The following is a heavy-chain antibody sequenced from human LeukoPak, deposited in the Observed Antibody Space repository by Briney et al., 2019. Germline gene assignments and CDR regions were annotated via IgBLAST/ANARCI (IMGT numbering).Heavy chain of an antibody. Sequence: ASVKVSCKASGGTFSSYAISWVRQAPGQGLEWMGGIIPIFGTANYAQKFQGRVTITADESTSTAYMELSSLRSEDTAVYYCAGDGGYCSSTSCYGSDYWGQGTLVTVSS. CDR2: IIPIFGTA. J-gene: IGHJ4*02. CDR3: AGDGGYCSSTSCYGSDY. V-gene: IGHV1-69*13. D-gene: IGHD2-2*01. CDR1: GGTFSSYA.